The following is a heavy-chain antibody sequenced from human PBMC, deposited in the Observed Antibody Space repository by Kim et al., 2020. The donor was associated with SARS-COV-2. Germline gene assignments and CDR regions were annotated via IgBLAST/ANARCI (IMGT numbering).Heavy chain of an antibody. V-gene: IGHV3-23*01. J-gene: IGHJ5*02. D-gene: IGHD6-13*01. Sequence: GGSLRLSCAASFNFSTFAMSWVRQAPGKGLEWVSAIGGSGGSTYYADSVKGRFTISRDNPKNTLYLQMNSLRADDTAVYFCANSLAAPGTWGQGTLVTVSS. CDR3: ANSLAAPGT. CDR1: FNFSTFA. CDR2: IGGSGGST.